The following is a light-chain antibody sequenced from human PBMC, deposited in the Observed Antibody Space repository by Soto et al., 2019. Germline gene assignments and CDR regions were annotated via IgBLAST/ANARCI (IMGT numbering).Light chain of an antibody. Sequence: QSVLTQPASVSGSPGQSITISCTGTSSDVGSYNLVSWYQQHPGKAPKLMIYEGSKRPSGVSNRFSGSKSGHTASLTISGLQTEDQADYYCCSYAGTTLFGGGTKVTVL. CDR3: CSYAGTTL. CDR1: SSDVGSYNL. CDR2: EGS. V-gene: IGLV2-23*01. J-gene: IGLJ2*01.